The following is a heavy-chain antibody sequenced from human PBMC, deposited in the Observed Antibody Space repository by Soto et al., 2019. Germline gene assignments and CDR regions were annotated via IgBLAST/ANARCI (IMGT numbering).Heavy chain of an antibody. CDR2: ISSNGGST. Sequence: GGSLRLSCSASGFTFSSYAMHWVRQAPGKGLEYVSAISSNGGSTYYADSVKGRFTISRDNSKNTLYLQMSSLRAEDTAVYYCVKDTYYYGSGVDYWGQGTLVTVSS. CDR3: VKDTYYYGSGVDY. D-gene: IGHD3-10*01. V-gene: IGHV3-64D*08. CDR1: GFTFSSYA. J-gene: IGHJ4*02.